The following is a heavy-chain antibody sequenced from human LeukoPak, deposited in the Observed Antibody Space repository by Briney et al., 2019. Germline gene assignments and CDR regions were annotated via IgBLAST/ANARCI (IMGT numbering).Heavy chain of an antibody. CDR1: GYTFTGYH. J-gene: IGHJ4*02. D-gene: IGHD6-19*01. CDR3: AGGGYSSAYSFDY. CDR2: INPNSGGT. Sequence: ASVKVSCKASGYTFTGYHIHWVRQAPGQGPEWMAWINPNSGGTKYAQKFQGRVTMTTDTSTSTVYMELRSLRSDDTAVYYCAGGGYSSAYSFDYWGQGTLVTVSS. V-gene: IGHV1-2*02.